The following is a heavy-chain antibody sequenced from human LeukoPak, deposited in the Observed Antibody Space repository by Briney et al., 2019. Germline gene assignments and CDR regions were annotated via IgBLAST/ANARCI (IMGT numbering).Heavy chain of an antibody. D-gene: IGHD3-22*01. CDR3: AKGLHISGLGVPY. CDR1: GFTFSSYE. CDR2: ISNSGSTI. Sequence: GGSLRLSCAASGFTFSSYEMNWVRQAPGKGLEWVSYISNSGSTIYYADSVKGRFTISRDNARNSLYLQMNSLRAEDTAVYYCAKGLHISGLGVPYWGQGTLVTVSS. J-gene: IGHJ4*02. V-gene: IGHV3-48*03.